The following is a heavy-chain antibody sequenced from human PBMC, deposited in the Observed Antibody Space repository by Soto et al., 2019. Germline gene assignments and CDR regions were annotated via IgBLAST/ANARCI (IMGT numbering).Heavy chain of an antibody. Sequence: PVVLLRVSCAAAGCNCISYCMTWVRQAPGKGLEWVANIKEDGSEKYYVDSVKGRFTISRDNAKNSLYLQMNSLRAEDTAVYYCARDAYWNYRDYWGQGTLVTVSS. V-gene: IGHV3-7*01. CDR1: GCNCISYC. CDR3: ARDAYWNYRDY. J-gene: IGHJ4*02. D-gene: IGHD1-1*01. CDR2: IKEDGSEK.